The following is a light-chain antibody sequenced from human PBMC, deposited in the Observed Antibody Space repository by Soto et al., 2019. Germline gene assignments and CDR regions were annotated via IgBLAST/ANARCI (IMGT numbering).Light chain of an antibody. Sequence: EIVLTQSPGTLSLSPGERATLSCRASQTVSSSYLAWYQQKPGQAPRLLIHDASSRATGIPDRFSGSGSGTDFTLTSSRLEPEDFAVYYGQQYGSSPWTFGQGTKVEIK. CDR1: QTVSSSY. J-gene: IGKJ1*01. CDR2: DAS. CDR3: QQYGSSPWT. V-gene: IGKV3-20*01.